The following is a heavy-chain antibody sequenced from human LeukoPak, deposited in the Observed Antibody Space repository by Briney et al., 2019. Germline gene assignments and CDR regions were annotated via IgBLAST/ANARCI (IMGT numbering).Heavy chain of an antibody. D-gene: IGHD3-22*01. Sequence: GGSLRLSCAASGFTFSSYAMSWVRQAPGKGLEWVSGISGSGDNTYYADSVKGLFTISRDNSKNTLYVQVNSLGTEDTAAYYCAKGSYYDSSGSFYFDYWGQGTLVTVSS. CDR2: ISGSGDNT. J-gene: IGHJ4*02. CDR3: AKGSYYDSSGSFYFDY. V-gene: IGHV3-23*01. CDR1: GFTFSSYA.